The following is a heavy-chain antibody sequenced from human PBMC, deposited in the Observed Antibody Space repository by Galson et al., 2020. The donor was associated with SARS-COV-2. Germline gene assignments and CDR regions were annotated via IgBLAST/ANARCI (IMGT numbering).Heavy chain of an antibody. D-gene: IGHD4-17*01. CDR2: IYSGGST. J-gene: IGHJ2*01. CDR1: GFTVSSNY. CDR3: SGERLGDYGGNSFWYFDL. Sequence: GGSLRLSCAASGFTVSSNYMSWVRQAPGKGLEWVSVIYSGGSTYYADSVKGRFTISRDNSKNTLYLQMNSLRAEDTAVYYCSGERLGDYGGNSFWYFDLWGRGTLVTVSS. V-gene: IGHV3-53*01.